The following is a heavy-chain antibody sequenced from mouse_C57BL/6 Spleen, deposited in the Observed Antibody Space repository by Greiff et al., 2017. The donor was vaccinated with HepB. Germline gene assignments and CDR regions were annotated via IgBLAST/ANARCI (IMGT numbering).Heavy chain of an antibody. CDR3: ARDPNWDCFDY. V-gene: IGHV3-6*01. CDR2: ISYDGSN. J-gene: IGHJ2*01. CDR1: GYSITSGYY. D-gene: IGHD4-1*02. Sequence: DVQLQESGPGLVKPSQSLSLTCSVTGYSITSGYYWNWIRQFPGNKLEWMGYISYDGSNNYNPSLKNRISITRDTSKNQFFLKLNSVTTEDTATYYCARDPNWDCFDYWGQGTTLTVSS.